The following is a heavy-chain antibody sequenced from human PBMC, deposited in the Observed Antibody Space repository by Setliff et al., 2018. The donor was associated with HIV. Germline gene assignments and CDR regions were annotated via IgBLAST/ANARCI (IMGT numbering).Heavy chain of an antibody. V-gene: IGHV3-7*03. CDR1: GFTFSSYW. J-gene: IGHJ5*02. D-gene: IGHD5-12*01. CDR3: AVDSRSRPTT. Sequence: PGGSLRLSCAPSGFTFSSYWMSWVRQAPGKGLEYVAIIKEDGSEKYYVDSVKGRFTTSRDNSKNSLYLEMNSLRAEDTAVYFCAVDSRSRPTTWGQGTLVTVSS. CDR2: IKEDGSEK.